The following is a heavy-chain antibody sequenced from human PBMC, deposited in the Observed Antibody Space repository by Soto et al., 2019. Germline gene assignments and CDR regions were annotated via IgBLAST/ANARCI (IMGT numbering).Heavy chain of an antibody. V-gene: IGHV3-49*03. CDR2: IRSKAYGGTT. J-gene: IGHJ4*02. CDR3: TRVQLDIVVVPAARFDY. Sequence: VQLVESGGGLVQPGRSLRLSCTASGFTFGDYAMSWFRQAPGKGLEWVGFIRSKAYGGTTEYAASVKGRFTISRDDSKSIAYLQMNSLKTEDTAVYYCTRVQLDIVVVPAARFDYWGQGTLVTVSS. D-gene: IGHD2-2*03. CDR1: GFTFGDYA.